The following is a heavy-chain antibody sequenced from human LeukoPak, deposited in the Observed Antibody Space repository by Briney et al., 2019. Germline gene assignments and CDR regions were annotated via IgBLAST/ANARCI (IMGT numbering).Heavy chain of an antibody. CDR1: GGSISSSSYY. CDR3: ARDPPLIGCDY. Sequence: PSETLSLTCTVSGGSISSSSYYWGWIRQPPGKGLERIGSIYYSGSTYYNPSLKSRVTISVDTSKNQFSLKLSSVTAADTAVYYCARDPPLIGCDYWGQGTLVTVSS. D-gene: IGHD3-16*02. CDR2: IYYSGST. V-gene: IGHV4-39*02. J-gene: IGHJ4*02.